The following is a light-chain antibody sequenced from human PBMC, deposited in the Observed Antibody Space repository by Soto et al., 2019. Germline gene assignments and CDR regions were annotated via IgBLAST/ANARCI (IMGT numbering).Light chain of an antibody. CDR3: QQYNNWWT. Sequence: EIVMTQSPATLSVSPGERATLSCRASQSVSSNLAWYQQKPDQAPRLLIYGASTRATGIPARFSGSGSGTEFTLTISGLQSEDFAIYYCQQYNNWWTFGQGTKVEIK. CDR1: QSVSSN. V-gene: IGKV3-15*01. J-gene: IGKJ1*01. CDR2: GAS.